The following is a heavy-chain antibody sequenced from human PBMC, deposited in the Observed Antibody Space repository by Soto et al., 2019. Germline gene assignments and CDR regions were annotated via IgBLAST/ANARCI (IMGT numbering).Heavy chain of an antibody. D-gene: IGHD2-2*01. V-gene: IGHV1-3*01. Sequence: ASVKVSCKASGYTFTSYAMHWVRQAPGQRLEWMGWINAGNGNTKYSQKFQGRVTITRDTSASTAYMELSSLRSEDTAVYYCASGQLGYCSSTSCQPFDPWGQGTLVTVSS. CDR2: INAGNGNT. CDR3: ASGQLGYCSSTSCQPFDP. J-gene: IGHJ5*02. CDR1: GYTFTSYA.